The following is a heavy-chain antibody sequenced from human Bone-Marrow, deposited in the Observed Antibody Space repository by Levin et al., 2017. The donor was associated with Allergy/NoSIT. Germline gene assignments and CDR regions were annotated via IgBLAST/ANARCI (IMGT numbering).Heavy chain of an antibody. CDR2: IYYSGST. J-gene: IGHJ6*02. CDR1: GGSVRSGSFY. V-gene: IGHV4-61*01. D-gene: IGHD3-16*01. CDR3: TRGEASYVAGIDI. Sequence: SETLSLTCTVSGGSVRSGSFYWSWIRQPPGKGLECIGNIYYSGSTNYNPSLKSRVTISVDTSKNQFSLKLSSVTPADTAVYYCTRGEASYVAGIDIWGQGTTVTVSS.